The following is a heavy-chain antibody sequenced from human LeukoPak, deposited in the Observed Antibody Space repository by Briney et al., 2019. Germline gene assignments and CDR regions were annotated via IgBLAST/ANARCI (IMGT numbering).Heavy chain of an antibody. D-gene: IGHD4-17*01. V-gene: IGHV1-46*01. Sequence: ASVKVSCTASGYTFTSYYMHWVRQAPGQGLEWMGIINPSGGSTSYAQKFQGRVTMTRDTSTSTVYMELSSLRSEDTAVYYCARDHYDYGDYEANWFDPWGQGTLVTVSS. CDR2: INPSGGST. CDR3: ARDHYDYGDYEANWFDP. CDR1: GYTFTSYY. J-gene: IGHJ5*02.